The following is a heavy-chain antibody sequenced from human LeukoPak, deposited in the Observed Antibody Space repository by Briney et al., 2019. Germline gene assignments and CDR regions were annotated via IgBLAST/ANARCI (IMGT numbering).Heavy chain of an antibody. D-gene: IGHD3-22*01. CDR3: ARSTTTYYYDSSGYYYVY. CDR2: IIPIFVTA. J-gene: IGHJ4*02. CDR1: GGTFSSYA. V-gene: IGHV1-69*13. Sequence: ASVKVSCKASGGTFSSYAISWVRQAPGQGLEWMGGIIPIFVTANYAQKFQGRVTITADESTSTAYMELSSLRSEDTAVYYCARSTTTYYYDSSGYYYVYWGQGTLVTVSS.